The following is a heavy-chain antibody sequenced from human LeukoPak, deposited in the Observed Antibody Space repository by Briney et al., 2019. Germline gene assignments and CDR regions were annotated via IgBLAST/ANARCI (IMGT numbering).Heavy chain of an antibody. D-gene: IGHD1-26*01. CDR3: ARGPKWYMDV. CDR1: GGSISSYY. CDR2: IYYSGST. J-gene: IGHJ6*03. Sequence: SETLSLTCTVSGGSISSYYWGWIRQPPGKGLEWIGSIYYSGSTYYNPSLKSRVTISVDTSKNQFSLKLSSVTAADTAVYYCARGPKWYMDVWGKGTTVTVSS. V-gene: IGHV4-39*07.